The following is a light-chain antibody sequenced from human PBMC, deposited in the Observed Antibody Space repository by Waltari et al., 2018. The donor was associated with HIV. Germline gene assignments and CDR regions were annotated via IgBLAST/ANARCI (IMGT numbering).Light chain of an antibody. Sequence: EIVMTQSPATLSVSPGERATLPCRASQSVNSNLAWYQQKPGQAPRLLIYGASTRATGIPARFSGSGSGTEFTLTISSLQSEDFAVYYCQQYHNWPPWTFGQGTKVEIK. CDR3: QQYHNWPPWT. CDR2: GAS. V-gene: IGKV3-15*01. CDR1: QSVNSN. J-gene: IGKJ1*01.